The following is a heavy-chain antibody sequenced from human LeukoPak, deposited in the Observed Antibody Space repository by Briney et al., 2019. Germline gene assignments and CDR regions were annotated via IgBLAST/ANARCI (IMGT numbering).Heavy chain of an antibody. J-gene: IGHJ4*02. V-gene: IGHV1-2*02. CDR1: GYTFTGYY. CDR2: INPNSGGT. Sequence: EASVKVSCKASGYTFTGYYMHWVRQAPGQGLEWMGWINPNSGGTNYAQKFQGRVTMTRDTSISTAYMELSRLTSDDTAVYYCGTLLSNGPFDYWGQGSLVTVSS. CDR3: GTLLSNGPFDY.